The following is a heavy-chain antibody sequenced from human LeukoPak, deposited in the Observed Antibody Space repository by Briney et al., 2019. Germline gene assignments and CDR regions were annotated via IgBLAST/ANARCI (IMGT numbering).Heavy chain of an antibody. Sequence: GGSLRLSCAASGFTFSSYSMNWVRQAPGKGLEWVSSISSSSSYIYYADSVKGRFTISRDNAKNSLYLQMNSLRAEDTAVYYCARVSGVVPAAIDMDVWGKGTTVTVSS. D-gene: IGHD2-2*01. J-gene: IGHJ6*03. CDR3: ARVSGVVPAAIDMDV. V-gene: IGHV3-21*01. CDR2: ISSSSSYI. CDR1: GFTFSSYS.